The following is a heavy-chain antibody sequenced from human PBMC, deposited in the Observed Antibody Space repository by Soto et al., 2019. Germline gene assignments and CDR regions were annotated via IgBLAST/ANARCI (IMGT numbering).Heavy chain of an antibody. CDR3: ARISGYSYGLPPYFDY. V-gene: IGHV4-61*03. CDR1: GGSVSSGSYY. Sequence: QVQLQESGPGLVKPSETLSLTCTVSGGSVSSGSYYWSWIRQPPGKGLEWIGYIYYSGRTNYHPAPKNRVTRSVDTSKNHFSLQLSSVTAADTAVYYCARISGYSYGLPPYFDYWGQGTMVTVSS. D-gene: IGHD5-18*01. CDR2: IYYSGRT. J-gene: IGHJ4*02.